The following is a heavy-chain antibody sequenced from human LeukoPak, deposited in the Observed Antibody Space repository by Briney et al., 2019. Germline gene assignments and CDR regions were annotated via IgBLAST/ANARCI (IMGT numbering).Heavy chain of an antibody. D-gene: IGHD4-17*01. CDR1: GFTFSSYA. J-gene: IGHJ6*02. V-gene: IGHV3-21*01. CDR3: ARAYGDYVDYYYGMDV. Sequence: PGGSLRLSCAASGFTFSSYAMSWVRQAPGEGLEWVSSISSSSSYIYYADSVKGRYTISRDNAKNSLYLQMNSLRAEDTAVYYCARAYGDYVDYYYGMDVWGQGTTVTVSS. CDR2: ISSSSSYI.